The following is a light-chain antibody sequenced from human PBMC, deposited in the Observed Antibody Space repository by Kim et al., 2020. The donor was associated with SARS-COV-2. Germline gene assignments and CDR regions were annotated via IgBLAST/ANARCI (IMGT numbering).Light chain of an antibody. CDR3: QQYSDTPRT. Sequence: DIVMTQSPDSLAVSLGERATINCKSSQSVLFSSNNKNYLAWYQQKPGQPPKLLIYWASTRESGVPDRFSGSGSETDFTLTISSLQAEDVAVYYCQQYSDTPRTFGQGTKVDIK. CDR1: QSVLFSSNNKNY. V-gene: IGKV4-1*01. CDR2: WAS. J-gene: IGKJ1*01.